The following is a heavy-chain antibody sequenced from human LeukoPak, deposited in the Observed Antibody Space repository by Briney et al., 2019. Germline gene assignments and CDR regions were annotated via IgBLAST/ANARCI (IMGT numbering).Heavy chain of an antibody. D-gene: IGHD5-18*01. CDR3: ARDFGGYSYGYDY. J-gene: IGHJ4*02. Sequence: GGSLRLSCAASGFTFSLYWMTWVRQSPGKGLEWVANIKQDGSEKYYLDSVKGRFTIPKDNAKNSLYLQMNGLRAEDTAVYYCARDFGGYSYGYDYWGQGTLVTVSS. CDR1: GFTFSLYW. CDR2: IKQDGSEK. V-gene: IGHV3-7*01.